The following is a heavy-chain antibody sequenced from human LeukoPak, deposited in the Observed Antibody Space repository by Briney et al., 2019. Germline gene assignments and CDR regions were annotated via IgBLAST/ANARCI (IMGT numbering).Heavy chain of an antibody. V-gene: IGHV4-38-2*02. D-gene: IGHD3-10*01. J-gene: IGHJ4*02. Sequence: SETLSLTCAVSGFPVSSGYYWGWIRQPPGKGLEWIGSLYHSGSTYYNPSLKGRVTISVDTSKNQFSLKLSSVTAADTAVYYCARDGRGAEVDFWGQGTLVTVSS. CDR3: ARDGRGAEVDF. CDR1: GFPVSSGYY. CDR2: LYHSGST.